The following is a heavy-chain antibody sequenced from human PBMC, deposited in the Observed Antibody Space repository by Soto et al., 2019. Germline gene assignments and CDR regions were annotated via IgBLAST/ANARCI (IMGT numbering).Heavy chain of an antibody. Sequence: GEALKISCKTSVYSVTSYWIGWVRQMRGKGMEWMGNIYPYDSDTRYSPSFQGQVTISADTSITTAYLQWSGLRASDTAMYFCARHLVGSTRGNFDYWGQGTLVTVSS. CDR1: VYSVTSYW. V-gene: IGHV5-51*01. CDR2: IYPYDSDT. D-gene: IGHD2-2*01. J-gene: IGHJ4*01. CDR3: ARHLVGSTRGNFDY.